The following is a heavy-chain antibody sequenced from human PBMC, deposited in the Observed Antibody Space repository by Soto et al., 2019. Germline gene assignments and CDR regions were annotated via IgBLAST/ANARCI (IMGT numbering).Heavy chain of an antibody. V-gene: IGHV3-30-3*01. D-gene: IGHD2-8*01. J-gene: IGHJ6*02. CDR1: GFTFSSYA. CDR2: ISYDGSNK. CDR3: ARAPDIVLIRAYYYYGMDV. Sequence: QVQLVESGGGVVQPGRSLRLSCAASGFTFSSYAMHWVCQAPGKGLEWVAVISYDGSNKYYADSVKGRFTISRDNSKNTLYVQMNSLRPEDTAVYYCARAPDIVLIRAYYYYGMDVWGQGTTVTVSS.